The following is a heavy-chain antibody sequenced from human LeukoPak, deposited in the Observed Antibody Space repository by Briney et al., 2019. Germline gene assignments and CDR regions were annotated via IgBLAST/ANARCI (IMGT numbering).Heavy chain of an antibody. D-gene: IGHD2-15*01. CDR3: ARHFAPAAATHPYYFDY. Sequence: SETLSLTCTVSGGSISSSGYYWGRIRQPPGKGLEFIANIYYSGSIYYNPSLKSRVTKSIDTSKNQFSLKLSSVTAADTAVYYCARHFAPAAATHPYYFDYWGRGTLVTVSS. J-gene: IGHJ4*02. CDR2: IYYSGSI. CDR1: GGSISSSGYY. V-gene: IGHV4-39*01.